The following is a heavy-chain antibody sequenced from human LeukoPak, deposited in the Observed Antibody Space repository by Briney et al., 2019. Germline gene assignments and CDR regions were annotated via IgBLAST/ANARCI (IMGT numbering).Heavy chain of an antibody. CDR2: IYHSGST. CDR3: AIGYSSSWEHFDY. Sequence: GSLRLSCAASGFTFSSYSMNWVRQPPGKGLEWIGEIYHSGSTNYNPSLKSRVTISVDKSKNQFSLKLSSVTAADTAVYYYAIGYSSSWEHFDYWGQGTLVTVSS. CDR1: GFTFSSYSM. V-gene: IGHV4-4*02. J-gene: IGHJ4*02. D-gene: IGHD6-13*01.